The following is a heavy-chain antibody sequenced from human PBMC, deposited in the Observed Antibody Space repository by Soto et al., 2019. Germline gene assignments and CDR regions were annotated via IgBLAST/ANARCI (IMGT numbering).Heavy chain of an antibody. CDR1: CGSISSYY. V-gene: IGHV4-59*08. D-gene: IGHD6-13*01. Sequence: SETLSLTCTVSCGSISSYYWSWIRQPPGKGLEWIGYIYYSGSTDYNPSLKSRVTISVDTSKNQFSLKLSSVTAADTAVYYCARRAAAGTRFDYWGQGTLVTVSS. CDR2: IYYSGST. J-gene: IGHJ4*02. CDR3: ARRAAAGTRFDY.